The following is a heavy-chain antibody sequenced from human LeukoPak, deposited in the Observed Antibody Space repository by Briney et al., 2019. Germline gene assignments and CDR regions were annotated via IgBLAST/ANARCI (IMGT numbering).Heavy chain of an antibody. V-gene: IGHV3-7*04. CDR2: IRQDGSEK. J-gene: IGHJ4*02. Sequence: GGSLRLSCAASGFTFSSYWMSWVRQAPGKGLEWVANIRQDGSEKYYVDSVKGRFTISRDNAKNSLYLQMNSLRAEDTAVYYCARGTIAAAGYYYFDYWGQGTQVTVSS. CDR1: GFTFSSYW. D-gene: IGHD6-13*01. CDR3: ARGTIAAAGYYYFDY.